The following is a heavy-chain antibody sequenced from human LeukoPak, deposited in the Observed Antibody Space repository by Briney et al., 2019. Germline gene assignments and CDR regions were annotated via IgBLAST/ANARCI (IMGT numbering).Heavy chain of an antibody. D-gene: IGHD4-17*01. CDR1: GGSINNYY. Sequence: SETLSLTCTVSGGSINNYYWSWIRQPPGKGLEWIGYIYYRGSTNYNPSLKSRVTFSVDTSKNQFSLKLNSVTAADTAVYYCARGGDYGDLRYFDYWGQGTLVTVTS. CDR3: ARGGDYGDLRYFDY. CDR2: IYYRGST. V-gene: IGHV4-59*01. J-gene: IGHJ4*02.